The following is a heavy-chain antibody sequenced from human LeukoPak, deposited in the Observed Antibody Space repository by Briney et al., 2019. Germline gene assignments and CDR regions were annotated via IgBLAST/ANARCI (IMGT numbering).Heavy chain of an antibody. CDR3: ARDRVLVTSGEPPTSDY. CDR1: GYTFTSYG. V-gene: IGHV1-18*01. J-gene: IGHJ4*02. CDR2: ISAYNGNT. D-gene: IGHD4-23*01. Sequence: ASVTVSCKASGYTFTSYGISWVREARGQGLEGMGWISAYNGNTNYAQKLQGRVTMTTDTSTSTAYLELRSLRSDDTAVYYCARDRVLVTSGEPPTSDYWRQGTLVTVSS.